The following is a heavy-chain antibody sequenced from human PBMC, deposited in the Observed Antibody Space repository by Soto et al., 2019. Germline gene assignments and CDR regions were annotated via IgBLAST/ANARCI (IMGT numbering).Heavy chain of an antibody. CDR3: ARFYGSGTYPPPYYYYGMDV. V-gene: IGHV1-8*01. Sequence: VASVKVSCKASGYTFTSYDINWVRQATGQGLEWMGWMNPNSGNTGYAQKFQGRVTMTRNTSISTAYMELSSLRSEDTAVYYCARFYGSGTYPPPYYYYGMDVWGQGTTVTVSS. D-gene: IGHD3-10*01. J-gene: IGHJ6*02. CDR1: GYTFTSYD. CDR2: MNPNSGNT.